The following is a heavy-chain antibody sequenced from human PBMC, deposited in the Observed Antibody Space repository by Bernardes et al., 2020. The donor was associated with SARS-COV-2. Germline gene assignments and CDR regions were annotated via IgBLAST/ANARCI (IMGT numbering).Heavy chain of an antibody. CDR3: CTHGLSTVTSWESFHH. CDR1: GFTFRDAW. D-gene: IGHD4-17*01. J-gene: IGHJ1*01. CDR2: IKSEVDGGTT. Sequence: GGSLRLSCAASGFTFRDAWMTWVRQAPGKGLESVAHIKSEVDGGTTDYVAPVEGRFVISRDDSKNTLSLQMNSLKVDDTGVYYCCTHGLSTVTSWESFHHWGQGTLVTVSS. V-gene: IGHV3-15*01.